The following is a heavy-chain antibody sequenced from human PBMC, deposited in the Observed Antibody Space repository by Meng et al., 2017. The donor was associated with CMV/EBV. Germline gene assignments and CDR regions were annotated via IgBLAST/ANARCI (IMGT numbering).Heavy chain of an antibody. J-gene: IGHJ3*02. CDR1: GLTVSSNY. D-gene: IGHD6-19*01. CDR3: ERSSGWYAFDM. V-gene: IGHV3-53*01. CDR2: IYSGGTT. Sequence: GESLKISCAVSGLTVSSNYMSWVRQAPGKGLEWVSVIYSGGTTGYADSVRGRFTISSDKSKNTLYLQMNSLRVEDTAVYYCERSSGWYAFDMWGQGTMVTVSS.